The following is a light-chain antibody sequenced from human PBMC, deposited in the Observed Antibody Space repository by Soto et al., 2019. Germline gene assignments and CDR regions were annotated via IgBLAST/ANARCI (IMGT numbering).Light chain of an antibody. CDR1: SSDVGGYNY. V-gene: IGLV2-8*01. CDR3: SSYAGSNNWV. CDR2: EVT. J-gene: IGLJ3*02. Sequence: QSALTQPPSASGSPGQSVTISCTGTSSDVGGYNYVSWYQQDPGNAPKLMIYEVTKRPSGVPDRFSGSKSGNTASLTVSGLQAEDEADYYCSSYAGSNNWVFGGGTKLTVL.